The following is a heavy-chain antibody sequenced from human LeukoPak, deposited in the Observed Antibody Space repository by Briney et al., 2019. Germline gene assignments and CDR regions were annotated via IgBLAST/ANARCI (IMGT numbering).Heavy chain of an antibody. CDR3: ARVGDHYHWYFDL. J-gene: IGHJ2*01. V-gene: IGHV3-53*01. CDR1: GFTVSTKY. CDR2: IYSGEST. Sequence: GGSLRLSCAVSGFTVSTKYMSWVRQAPGKGLEWVSIIYSGESTYYAESVKGRFIVSRDNSKNTLYLQMNSLRVDDTAVYSCARVGDHYHWYFDLWGRGTLVTVSS. D-gene: IGHD3-10*01.